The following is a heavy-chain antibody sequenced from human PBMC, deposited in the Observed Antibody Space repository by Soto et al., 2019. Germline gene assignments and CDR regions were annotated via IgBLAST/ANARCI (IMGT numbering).Heavy chain of an antibody. CDR2: INAFNGNT. CDR1: GYTFISYG. Sequence: QVQLVQSGAEVKKPGASVKVSCKASGYTFISYGISWVRQAPGQGIEWMGWINAFNGNTNYAQKLQGRVTMTRDTSTSTAYMELRSLRSDDSAVYYCARDPVAGTYFDYWGQGTLVTVSS. J-gene: IGHJ4*02. V-gene: IGHV1-18*01. D-gene: IGHD6-19*01. CDR3: ARDPVAGTYFDY.